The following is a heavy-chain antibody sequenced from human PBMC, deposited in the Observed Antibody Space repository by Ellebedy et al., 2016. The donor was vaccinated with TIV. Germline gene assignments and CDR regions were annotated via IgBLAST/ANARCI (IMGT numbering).Heavy chain of an antibody. V-gene: IGHV3-74*01. CDR1: GFSFSGYW. CDR3: VRAWGGHDSSGYFYEREYYFDY. Sequence: GESLKISCAASGFSFSGYWMHWVRQAPGKGLVWVSRMNSDGRGTIYADSVKGRFTMSRDNAKNTLFLQMNSLRAEDSAVYYCVRAWGGHDSSGYFYEREYYFDYWGQGTLVTVSS. D-gene: IGHD3-22*01. CDR2: MNSDGRGT. J-gene: IGHJ4*02.